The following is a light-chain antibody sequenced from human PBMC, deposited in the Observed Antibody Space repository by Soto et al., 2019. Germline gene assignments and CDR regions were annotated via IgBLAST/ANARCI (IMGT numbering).Light chain of an antibody. CDR2: DVS. Sequence: QSSLTQPASVSGSPGQSITISCTGTSSDVGAYNYVSWYQHHPGKAPKLLIYDVSHGPSGVSNRFSGSKSGNTASLTISGLQAEDEADYYCSSYSRSSTVVFGGGTTLTVL. CDR3: SSYSRSSTVV. J-gene: IGLJ2*01. V-gene: IGLV2-14*03. CDR1: SSDVGAYNY.